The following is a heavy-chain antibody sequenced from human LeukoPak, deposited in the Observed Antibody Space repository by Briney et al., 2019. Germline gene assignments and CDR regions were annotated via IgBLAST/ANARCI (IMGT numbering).Heavy chain of an antibody. CDR2: ISSSTSTI. J-gene: IGHJ4*02. D-gene: IGHD4-17*01. CDR1: GFTFSSYT. CDR3: ARDYYGDYYYDY. V-gene: IGHV3-48*01. Sequence: GGSLRLSCAASGFTFSSYTMNWVRQAPGKRLEWVSSISSSTSTIHYADSVKGRFTIFRDNAKNSLYLQMNSLRAEDTAVYFCARDYYGDYYYDYWGQGTLVTVSS.